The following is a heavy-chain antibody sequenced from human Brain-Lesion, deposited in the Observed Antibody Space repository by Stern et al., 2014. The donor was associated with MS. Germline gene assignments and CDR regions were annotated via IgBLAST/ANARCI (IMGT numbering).Heavy chain of an antibody. J-gene: IGHJ4*02. V-gene: IGHV1-69*06. CDR2: IIPFLNTT. D-gene: IGHD2-21*01. Sequence: VQLVESGAEEKKPGSSVKVSCKASGGTFTTYPITWWRQAPGQGLEWMGGIIPFLNTTNSAQNFQGRTTITADKSTGTTYMEISSLRSDDTAVYYCASSVVASGHWGQGTLVIVS. CDR1: GGTFTTYP. CDR3: ASSVVASGH.